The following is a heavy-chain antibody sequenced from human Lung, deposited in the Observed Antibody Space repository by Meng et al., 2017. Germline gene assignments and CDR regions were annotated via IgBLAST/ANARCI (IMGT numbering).Heavy chain of an antibody. Sequence: QVQLVQAGAEVKKPGASVKVACKASGYTFIRYGISWVRQAPGQGLEWMGWISTYNGNTNYAQKFQGRVTMPTDTSTSTAYMELRSLRSDDTAVYYCAVMGLYGDYDNWYFDLWGRGTLVTVSS. CDR1: GYTFIRYG. CDR2: ISTYNGNT. D-gene: IGHD4-17*01. CDR3: AVMGLYGDYDNWYFDL. J-gene: IGHJ2*01. V-gene: IGHV1-18*01.